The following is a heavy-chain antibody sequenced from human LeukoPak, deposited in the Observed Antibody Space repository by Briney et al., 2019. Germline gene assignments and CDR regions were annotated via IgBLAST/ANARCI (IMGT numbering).Heavy chain of an antibody. CDR3: ASVAFGTVTTGGGDFDY. Sequence: ASVKVSCKASGYTFTSYGISWVRQAPGQGLEWMGWISAYNGNTNYAQKLQGRVTMTTDTSTSTAYMELRSLRSDDTAVYYCASVAFGTVTTGGGDFDYWGQGTLVTVSS. CDR1: GYTFTSYG. V-gene: IGHV1-18*01. J-gene: IGHJ4*02. D-gene: IGHD4-17*01. CDR2: ISAYNGNT.